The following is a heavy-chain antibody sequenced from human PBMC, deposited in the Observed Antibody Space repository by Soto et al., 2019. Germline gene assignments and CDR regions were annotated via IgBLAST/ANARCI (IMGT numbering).Heavy chain of an antibody. J-gene: IGHJ4*02. CDR3: ARENGGSLDY. CDR1: GGSISSYY. Sequence: SETLSLTCTVSGGSISSYYWSWIRQPPGKGLEWIGYIYYSGSTNYNPSLKSRVTISVDTSKNQFSLKLSSVTAADTAVYYCARENGGSLDYWGQGTLVTVSS. V-gene: IGHV4-59*01. CDR2: IYYSGST.